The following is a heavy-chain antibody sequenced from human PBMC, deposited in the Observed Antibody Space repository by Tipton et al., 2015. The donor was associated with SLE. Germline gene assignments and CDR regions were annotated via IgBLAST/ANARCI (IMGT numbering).Heavy chain of an antibody. Sequence: TLSLTCTVSGGSISSANSYWSWIRQHPEKGLEWIGLISYSGSTYYNPSLKSRLTISVDTSKNQFSLNLISLTAADTAVYYCARVSRYDDRPLDHWGQGTLVTVSS. CDR1: GGSISSANSY. V-gene: IGHV4-31*03. D-gene: IGHD3-3*01. CDR3: ARVSRYDDRPLDH. J-gene: IGHJ4*02. CDR2: ISYSGST.